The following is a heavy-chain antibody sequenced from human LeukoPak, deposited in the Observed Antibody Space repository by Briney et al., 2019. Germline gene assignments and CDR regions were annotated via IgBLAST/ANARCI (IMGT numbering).Heavy chain of an antibody. CDR1: GGSVSGYY. D-gene: IGHD3-16*01. J-gene: IGHJ3*02. CDR3: ARHLNLGMIQNVFDI. Sequence: SETLSLTCTVSGGSVSGYYWSWIRQPPGKGLEWIGYIYYSGSTNYNPSLKSRVTISVDTSKNQFSLKLSSVTAADTAVYYCARHLNLGMIQNVFDIGGQGKMATVS. CDR2: IYYSGST. V-gene: IGHV4-59*08.